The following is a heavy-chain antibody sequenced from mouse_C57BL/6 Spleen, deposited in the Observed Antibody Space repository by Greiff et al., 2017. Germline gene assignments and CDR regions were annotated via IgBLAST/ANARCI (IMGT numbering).Heavy chain of an antibody. CDR1: GYTFTDYY. CDR2: INPYNGGT. CDR3: ARGGSVVARAMDY. V-gene: IGHV1-19*01. J-gene: IGHJ4*01. D-gene: IGHD1-1*01. Sequence: EVQLQQSGPVLVKPGASVKMSCKASGYTFTDYYMNWVKQSHGKSLEWIGVINPYNGGTSYNQKFKGKATLTVDKSSSTAYMELNSLTSEDSAVYYCARGGSVVARAMDYWGQGTSVTVSS.